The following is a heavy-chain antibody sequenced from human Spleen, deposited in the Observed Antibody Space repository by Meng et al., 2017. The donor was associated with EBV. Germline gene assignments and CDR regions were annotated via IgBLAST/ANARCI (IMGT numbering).Heavy chain of an antibody. D-gene: IGHD4-17*01. V-gene: IGHV4-34*01. CDR3: AGGRGLPNY. Sequence: VLLQQWGPGLLKPSETLSLTCAVYGESFSGNYWTWIRQPPGKGLEWIGDINHSGITNYNPSLKSRVTISADTSKNQFSLKMTSVTAADTALYYCAGGRGLPNYWGQGTLVTVSS. CDR2: INHSGIT. CDR1: GESFSGNY. J-gene: IGHJ4*02.